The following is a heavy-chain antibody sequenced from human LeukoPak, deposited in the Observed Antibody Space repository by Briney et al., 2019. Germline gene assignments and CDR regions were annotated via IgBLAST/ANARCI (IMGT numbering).Heavy chain of an antibody. CDR3: AKDHVGTWSALDY. V-gene: IGHV3-21*01. Sequence: GGSLRLSCAASGFTVSSNYMSWVRRAPGKGLEWVSSISSSSSYIYYADSVKGRFILSRDNSRNTLSLEMNSLRAEDTAVYYCAKDHVGTWSALDYWGQGTLVTVSS. CDR1: GFTVSSNY. J-gene: IGHJ4*02. CDR2: ISSSSSYI. D-gene: IGHD6-13*01.